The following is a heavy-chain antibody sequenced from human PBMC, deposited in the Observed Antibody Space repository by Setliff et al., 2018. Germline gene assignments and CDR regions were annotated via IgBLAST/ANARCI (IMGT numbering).Heavy chain of an antibody. CDR3: ARSPPNRGVGQGHYMDV. V-gene: IGHV1-18*01. Sequence: ASVKVSCKTSGYTFNTFGIAWVRRAPGQGLDWMGWISPYNGDTKSAQTFQGRVTMTIDTSTSTAYVEVRSLTSDDTAVYYCARSPPNRGVGQGHYMDVWGIGTTVTVSS. CDR1: GYTFNTFG. CDR2: ISPYNGDT. D-gene: IGHD1-26*01. J-gene: IGHJ6*03.